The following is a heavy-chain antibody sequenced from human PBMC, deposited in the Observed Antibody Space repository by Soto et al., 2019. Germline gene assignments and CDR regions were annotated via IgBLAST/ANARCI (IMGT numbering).Heavy chain of an antibody. CDR1: GYSFTSYW. D-gene: IGHD4-4*01. Sequence: GESLKISCKGSGYSFTSYWIGWVRQMPGKGLEWMGIIYPVDSDTRYSPSFQGQVTISADKSISTAYLQWSSLKASDTAMYYCARLDYSNYGGGYYYYGMDVWGQGTTVTVSS. CDR2: IYPVDSDT. CDR3: ARLDYSNYGGGYYYYGMDV. J-gene: IGHJ6*02. V-gene: IGHV5-51*01.